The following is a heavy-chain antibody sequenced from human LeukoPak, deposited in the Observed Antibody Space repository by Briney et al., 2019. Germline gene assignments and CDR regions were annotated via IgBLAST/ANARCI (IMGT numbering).Heavy chain of an antibody. D-gene: IGHD6-13*01. CDR3: ARDQGSLTRSWYTGY. J-gene: IGHJ4*02. CDR1: GYTFTGYH. V-gene: IGHV1-2*06. Sequence: SVKVSCKASGYTFTGYHIHWVRQAPGQGLEWIGRINPYSGDTNFAQKFQGRVTMTRDTSITTAYMDLSSLTPDDTAVYFCARDQGSLTRSWYTGYWGQGTQVTVSS. CDR2: INPYSGDT.